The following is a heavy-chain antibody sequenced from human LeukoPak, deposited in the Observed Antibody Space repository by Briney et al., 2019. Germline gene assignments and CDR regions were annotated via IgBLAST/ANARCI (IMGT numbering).Heavy chain of an antibody. V-gene: IGHV1-18*01. CDR2: ISAYNGNT. Sequence: ASVKVSCKASGYTFTSYGISWVRQAPGQGLEWMGWISAYNGNTNYAQKLQGRVTMTTDTSTGTAYMELRSLRSDDTAVYYCARDGIPYCSSTSCPSGRRDWYFDLWGRGILVTVSS. CDR1: GYTFTSYG. CDR3: ARDGIPYCSSTSCPSGRRDWYFDL. D-gene: IGHD2-2*01. J-gene: IGHJ2*01.